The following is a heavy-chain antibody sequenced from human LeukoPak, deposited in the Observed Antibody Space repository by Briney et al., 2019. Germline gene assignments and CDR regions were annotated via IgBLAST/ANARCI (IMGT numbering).Heavy chain of an antibody. CDR3: ARGGVGLCRSTSCRYTRGAWFDP. Sequence: SETLSLTCAVYGGSFSGYYWSWIRQPPGKGLEWIGEINHSGSTNYNPSLKSRVTISVETSKNQFSLKLSSVTAADTAVYYCARGGVGLCRSTSCRYTRGAWFDPWGEGTLVTVSS. J-gene: IGHJ5*02. D-gene: IGHD2-2*03. CDR2: INHSGST. CDR1: GGSFSGYY. V-gene: IGHV4-34*01.